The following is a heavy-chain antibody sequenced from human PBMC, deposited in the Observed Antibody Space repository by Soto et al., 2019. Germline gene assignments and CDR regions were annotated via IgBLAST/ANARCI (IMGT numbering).Heavy chain of an antibody. V-gene: IGHV3-66*01. Sequence: GGSLRLSCAASGFTVSSNYMSWGRQAPGKGLEWVSVIYSGGTTYYADSVKGRFTISRDHSKNTLYLQMNSLRAEDTAVYYCARNGDSSDYRGWFDPWGQGSLVTVSS. CDR2: IYSGGTT. CDR1: GFTVSSNY. J-gene: IGHJ5*02. CDR3: ARNGDSSDYRGWFDP. D-gene: IGHD3-22*01.